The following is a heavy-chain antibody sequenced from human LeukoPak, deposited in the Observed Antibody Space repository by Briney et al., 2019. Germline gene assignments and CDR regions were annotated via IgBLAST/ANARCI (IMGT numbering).Heavy chain of an antibody. Sequence: PGGSLRLSCATSGFTFSSYEMNWVRQAPGKGLEWVSYISGSGNFIYYADSVKGRFTISRDNAKNSLYLQMNSLRVEDTAIYYCARYDASADDYWGQGTLVTVSS. CDR3: ARYDASADDY. V-gene: IGHV3-48*03. J-gene: IGHJ4*02. CDR1: GFTFSSYE. CDR2: ISGSGNFI. D-gene: IGHD3-16*01.